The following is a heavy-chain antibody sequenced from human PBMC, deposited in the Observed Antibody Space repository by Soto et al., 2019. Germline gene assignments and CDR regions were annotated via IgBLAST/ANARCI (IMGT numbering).Heavy chain of an antibody. CDR3: ARDGSADTAMAPFDY. D-gene: IGHD5-18*01. CDR1: GGTFSSYA. V-gene: IGHV1-46*01. Sequence: ASVKVSCKASGGTFSSYAVSWVRQAPGQGLEWMGIINPSGGSTSYAQKFQGRVTMTRDTSTSTVYMELSSLRSEDTAVYYCARDGSADTAMAPFDYWGQGTLVTVSS. CDR2: INPSGGST. J-gene: IGHJ4*02.